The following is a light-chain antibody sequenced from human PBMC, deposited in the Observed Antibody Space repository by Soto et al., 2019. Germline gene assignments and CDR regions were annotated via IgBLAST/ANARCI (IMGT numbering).Light chain of an antibody. Sequence: PGERATLSCRASQNVSSRLAWYQQKPGQAPRLLIHGTITRATGVPASFSGSGSGTEFTLTISSLQSEDFAVYYCQLYGISPHFGQGTRREIK. J-gene: IGKJ5*01. CDR1: QNVSSR. V-gene: IGKV3-15*01. CDR3: QLYGISPH. CDR2: GTI.